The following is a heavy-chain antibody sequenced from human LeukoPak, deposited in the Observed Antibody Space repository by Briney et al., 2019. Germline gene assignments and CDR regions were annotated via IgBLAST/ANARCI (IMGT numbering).Heavy chain of an antibody. J-gene: IGHJ2*01. V-gene: IGHV4-39*01. D-gene: IGHD2-15*01. Sequence: WVRQAPGKGLEWIGTIYYSGSTYYNPSLKSRVTISVDTSKNHFSLKLSSVTAADTAVYYCARQRGGGYWYFDLWGRGTLVTVSS. CDR2: IYYSGST. CDR3: ARQRGGGYWYFDL.